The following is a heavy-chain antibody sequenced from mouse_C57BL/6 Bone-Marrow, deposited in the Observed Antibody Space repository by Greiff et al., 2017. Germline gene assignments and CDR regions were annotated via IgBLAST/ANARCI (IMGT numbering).Heavy chain of an antibody. D-gene: IGHD4-1*01. J-gene: IGHJ3*01. V-gene: IGHV14-4*01. CDR1: GFNIKDDY. Sequence: EVQLQQSGAELVRPGASVKLSCTASGFNIKDDYMHWVKQRPEQGLEWIGWIEPENGDTEYASKFQGKATITADTSSNTAYLQLSSLTSEDTAVYYCTTWGFAYWGQGTLVTVSA. CDR2: IEPENGDT. CDR3: TTWGFAY.